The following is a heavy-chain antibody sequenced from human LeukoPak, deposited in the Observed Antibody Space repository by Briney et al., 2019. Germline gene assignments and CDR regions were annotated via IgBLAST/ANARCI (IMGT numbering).Heavy chain of an antibody. J-gene: IGHJ5*02. D-gene: IGHD3-10*01. CDR2: INHKSGAA. CDR1: GYSVNAYN. Sequence: ASVKVSCKTSGYSVNAYNMHWVRQAPGQGLEWMGWINHKSGAANYAQKFQDRVTMTRDTSISTAYIELNFLRSDDTAVFYCARGDYYGSPKVVAAWGQGTLVTVSS. V-gene: IGHV1-2*02. CDR3: ARGDYYGSPKVVAA.